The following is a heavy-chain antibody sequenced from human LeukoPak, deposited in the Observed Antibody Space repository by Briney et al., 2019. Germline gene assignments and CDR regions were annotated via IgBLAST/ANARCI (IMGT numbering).Heavy chain of an antibody. Sequence: KPSETLSLTCTVSGGPISSSSYYWGWIRQPPGKGLEWIGSIYYTGRTYYNPSLKSRVTISVDTSKNQFSLKLSSVTAADTAVYYCAQSLGSSNRIGNWFDPWGQGTLVTVSS. V-gene: IGHV4-39*01. D-gene: IGHD6-13*01. CDR1: GGPISSSSYY. CDR2: IYYTGRT. J-gene: IGHJ5*02. CDR3: AQSLGSSNRIGNWFDP.